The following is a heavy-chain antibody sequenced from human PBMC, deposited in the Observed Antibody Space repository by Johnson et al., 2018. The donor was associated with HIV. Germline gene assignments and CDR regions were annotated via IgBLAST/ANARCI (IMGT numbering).Heavy chain of an antibody. CDR2: ISSNGGST. V-gene: IGHV3-64*01. J-gene: IGHJ3*02. D-gene: IGHD1-26*01. CDR3: ARVGSYSRRGACDI. CDR1: GFTFSSYA. Sequence: VQLVESGGGVVQPGRSLRLSCAASGFTFSSYALHWVRQAPGKGLEYVSAISSNGGSTYYANSVKGRFTISRDNSKNTLYLQMGSLRAEDMAVYYCARVGSYSRRGACDIWGQGTMVTVSS.